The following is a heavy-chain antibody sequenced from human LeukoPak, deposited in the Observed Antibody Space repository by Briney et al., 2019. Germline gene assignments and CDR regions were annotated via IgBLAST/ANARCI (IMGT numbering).Heavy chain of an antibody. J-gene: IGHJ3*02. D-gene: IGHD2-15*01. CDR1: GFTFSSYS. CDR2: ISSSSSYI. V-gene: IGHV3-21*01. CDR3: ARVRYCSGGSCYSGAFDI. Sequence: PGGSLRLSCAASGFTFSSYSMNWVRQAPGKGLEWVSSISSSSSYIYYADSVKGRFTISRDNAKNSLYLQMNSLRAEDTAVYYWARVRYCSGGSCYSGAFDIWGQGTMVTVSS.